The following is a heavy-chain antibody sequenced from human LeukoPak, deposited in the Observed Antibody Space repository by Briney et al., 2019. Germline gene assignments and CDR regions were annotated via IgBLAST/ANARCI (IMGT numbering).Heavy chain of an antibody. Sequence: SVKVSCKASGGTFSSYAISWVRQAPGQGLEWMGGIIPIFGTANYAQKFQGRVTITRNTSISTAYMELSSLRSGDTAVCYCARGGYSSSWPPPFDYWGQGTLVTVSS. CDR3: ARGGYSSSWPPPFDY. CDR2: IIPIFGTA. J-gene: IGHJ4*02. V-gene: IGHV1-69*05. D-gene: IGHD6-13*01. CDR1: GGTFSSYA.